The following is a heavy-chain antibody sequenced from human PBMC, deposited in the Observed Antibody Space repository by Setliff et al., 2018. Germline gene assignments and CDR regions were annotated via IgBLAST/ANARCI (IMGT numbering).Heavy chain of an antibody. CDR2: ISSSSSTT. J-gene: IGHJ5*02. CDR3: AKNGFGVVALGVNNWFDP. Sequence: PGGSLRLSCAASGFTFSSYGMHWVRQAPGKGLEWVSYISSSSSTTYYADSVKGRFTISRDNAKNSLYLQMNSLRAEDTAVYYCAKNGFGVVALGVNNWFDPWGQGTLVTVSS. V-gene: IGHV3-48*01. D-gene: IGHD3-10*01. CDR1: GFTFSSYG.